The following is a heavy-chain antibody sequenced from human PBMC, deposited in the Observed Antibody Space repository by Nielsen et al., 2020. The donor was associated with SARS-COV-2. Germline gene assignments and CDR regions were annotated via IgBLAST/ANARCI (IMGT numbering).Heavy chain of an antibody. V-gene: IGHV3-74*01. CDR2: INSDGRTT. Sequence: GSLKISCATSGFIFSIYGMHWVRQAPGKGLVWVSRINSDGRTTTYADSVKGRFTTSRDNAKNTLYLQMNSLRAEDTAVYYCARAKFYDSGVDPWGQGTLVTVSS. D-gene: IGHD5/OR15-5a*01. CDR1: GFIFSIYG. CDR3: ARAKFYDSGVDP. J-gene: IGHJ5*02.